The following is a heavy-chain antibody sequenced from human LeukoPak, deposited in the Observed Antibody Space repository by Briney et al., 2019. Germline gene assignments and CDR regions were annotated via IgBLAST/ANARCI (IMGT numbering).Heavy chain of an antibody. Sequence: PSETLSLTCSVSGGSISDNYWNWIRQPPGKGLEWIGYIHYTGSTNYNPSLESRVTMSVHTSDNQVSLRLSSVTAADTAVYYCASQRIYGDYFPSAFDIWGQGTMVTVSS. J-gene: IGHJ3*02. CDR2: IHYTGST. CDR3: ASQRIYGDYFPSAFDI. CDR1: GGSISDNY. V-gene: IGHV4-59*08. D-gene: IGHD4-17*01.